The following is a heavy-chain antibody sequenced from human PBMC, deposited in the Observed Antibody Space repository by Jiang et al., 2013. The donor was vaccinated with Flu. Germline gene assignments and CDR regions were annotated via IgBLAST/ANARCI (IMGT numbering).Heavy chain of an antibody. CDR2: IRYDGSNK. J-gene: IGHJ6*03. D-gene: IGHD1-14*01. V-gene: IGHV3-30*02. CDR3: AKDYRVTDYYYYYMDV. CDR1: GFTFSSYG. Sequence: GGSLRLSCAASGFTFSSYGMHWVRQAPGKGLEWVAFIRYDGSNKYYADSVKGRFTISRDNSKNTLYLQMNSLRAEDTAVYYCAKDYRVTDYYYYYMDVWGKGTTVTVSS.